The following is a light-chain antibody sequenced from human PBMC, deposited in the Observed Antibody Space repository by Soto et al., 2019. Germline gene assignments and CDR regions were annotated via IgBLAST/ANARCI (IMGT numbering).Light chain of an antibody. CDR2: IAY. V-gene: IGKV1-9*01. CDR1: QGIRSY. J-gene: IGKJ5*01. CDR3: QQLDSMPIT. Sequence: IQFSQSPSSLSASVGDRVAITCRASQGIRSYLAWYQQKPGEAPKLLISIAYILQSGVPSRFSGSGSGTDFVLTISSLQPEDSATYYCQQLDSMPITFGQGTRLEIK.